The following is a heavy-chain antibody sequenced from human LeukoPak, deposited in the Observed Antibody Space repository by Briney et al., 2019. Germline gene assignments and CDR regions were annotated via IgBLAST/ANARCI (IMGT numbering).Heavy chain of an antibody. Sequence: GGSLRLSCATSGFNLSSYTMNWVRQAPGKGLEWVSSISSSSSYISYADSVKGRFTISRDNAKNSLSLQMNSLRAEDTAVYYCAREGIVLMVYHFDYWGQGTLVTVSS. V-gene: IGHV3-21*01. D-gene: IGHD2-8*01. CDR2: ISSSSSYI. J-gene: IGHJ4*02. CDR1: GFNLSSYT. CDR3: AREGIVLMVYHFDY.